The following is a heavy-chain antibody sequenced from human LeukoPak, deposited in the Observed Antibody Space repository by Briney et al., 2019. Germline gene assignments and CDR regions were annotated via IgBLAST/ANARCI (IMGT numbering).Heavy chain of an antibody. CDR2: IYYSGST. Sequence: SETLSLTCTVSGGSISSSSYYWGWIRQPPGRGLDWIGSIYYSGSTYYNPSLKSRVTISVDTSKNQFSLKLSSVTAADTAVYYCARYDVWGSYRALDYWGQGTLVTVSS. V-gene: IGHV4-39*07. CDR1: GGSISSSSYY. D-gene: IGHD3-16*02. CDR3: ARYDVWGSYRALDY. J-gene: IGHJ4*02.